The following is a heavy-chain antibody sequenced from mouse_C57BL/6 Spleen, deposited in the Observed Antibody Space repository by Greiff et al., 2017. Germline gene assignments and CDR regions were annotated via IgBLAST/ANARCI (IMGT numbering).Heavy chain of an antibody. Sequence: QVQLQQSGPELVKPGASVKISCKASGYAFSSSWMNWVKQRPGKGLEWIGRIYPGDGDTNYNGKFKGKATLTADKSSSTAYMQLSSLTSEDSAVYFCARSSNYVFMDYWGQGTSVTVSS. D-gene: IGHD2-5*01. J-gene: IGHJ4*01. V-gene: IGHV1-82*01. CDR1: GYAFSSSW. CDR3: ARSSNYVFMDY. CDR2: IYPGDGDT.